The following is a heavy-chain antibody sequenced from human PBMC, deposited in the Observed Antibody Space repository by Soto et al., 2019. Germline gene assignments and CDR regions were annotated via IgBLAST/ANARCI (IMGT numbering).Heavy chain of an antibody. CDR3: TTDRRSGYDPQFDF. V-gene: IGHV3-15*01. Sequence: PAGSLRLSCTASGFTFYNTWMSWVRQAPGKGLEWVGHVKSKTDGGATDYTAPVKGRFTISRDDSQNTLYLQMNSLQTDDTAVYYCTTDRRSGYDPQFDFWGQGTLVTVSS. J-gene: IGHJ4*02. CDR2: VKSKTDGGAT. D-gene: IGHD5-12*01. CDR1: GFTFYNTW.